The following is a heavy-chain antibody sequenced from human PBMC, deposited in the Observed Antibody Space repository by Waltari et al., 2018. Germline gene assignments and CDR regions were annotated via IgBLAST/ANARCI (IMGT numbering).Heavy chain of an antibody. CDR3: ARIKRGYSYGSRDY. D-gene: IGHD5-18*01. CDR1: GGSISSSSYY. Sequence: QLQLQESGPGLVKPSETLSLTCTVSGGSISSSSYYWGWIRQPPGKGLDWIGSIYYSGSTYYNPSLKSRVTISVDTSKNQFSLKLSSVTAADTAVYYCARIKRGYSYGSRDYWGQGTLVTVSS. V-gene: IGHV4-39*01. J-gene: IGHJ4*02. CDR2: IYYSGST.